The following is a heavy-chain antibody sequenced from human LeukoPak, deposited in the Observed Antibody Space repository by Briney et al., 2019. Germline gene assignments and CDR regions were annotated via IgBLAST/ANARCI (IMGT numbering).Heavy chain of an antibody. CDR3: AGAVLVRGVILDY. J-gene: IGHJ4*02. CDR2: IYYSGST. Sequence: SETLSLTCTVSGGSISSYYWSWIRQPPGKGLEWIGYIYYSGSTNYNPSLKSRVTISVDTSKNQFSLKLSSVTAADTAVYYCAGAVLVRGVILDYWGQGTLVTVSS. CDR1: GGSISSYY. V-gene: IGHV4-59*01. D-gene: IGHD3-10*01.